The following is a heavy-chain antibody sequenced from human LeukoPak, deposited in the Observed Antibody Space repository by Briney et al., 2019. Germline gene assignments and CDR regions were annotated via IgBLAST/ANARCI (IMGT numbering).Heavy chain of an antibody. CDR2: IYYSGST. J-gene: IGHJ4*02. CDR1: GGSISSGGYY. V-gene: IGHV4-31*03. D-gene: IGHD2-2*01. CDR3: ASRMESAAIDY. Sequence: SQTLSLTCTVSGGSISSGGYYWSWIRQHPGKGLEWIGYIYYSGSTNYNPSLKSRVTISVDTSKNQFSLKLSSVTAADTAVYYCASRMESAAIDYWGQGTLVTVSS.